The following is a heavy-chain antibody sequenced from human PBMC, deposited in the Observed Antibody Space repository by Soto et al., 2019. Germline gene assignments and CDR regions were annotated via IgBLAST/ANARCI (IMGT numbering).Heavy chain of an antibody. CDR3: VMVDNYVTPTQQDV. Sequence: QVQLVQSGDEVKKPGPSVKVSCKASGYIFVNYGIAWVRQAPGQGLEWMGWISPYTGNTHSATKVQGRLTMTTDTSTSTAYMDLGSLTSDDTAVYYCVMVDNYVTPTQQDVWGQGTTVTVSS. V-gene: IGHV1-18*01. CDR2: ISPYTGNT. D-gene: IGHD3-16*01. J-gene: IGHJ6*02. CDR1: GYIFVNYG.